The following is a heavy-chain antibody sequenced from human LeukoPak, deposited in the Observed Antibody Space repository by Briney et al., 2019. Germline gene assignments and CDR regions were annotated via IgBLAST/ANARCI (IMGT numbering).Heavy chain of an antibody. J-gene: IGHJ4*02. Sequence: GASVKVSCKVSGYTLTELSMHWVRQAPGKGLEWMGGFDPEDGETIYAQKFQGRVTMTEDTSTDTAYMELSSLRSEDTAVYYCAGAYYYGSGSYYNCWGQGTLVTVSS. CDR2: FDPEDGET. D-gene: IGHD3-10*01. CDR1: GYTLTELS. CDR3: AGAYYYGSGSYYNC. V-gene: IGHV1-24*01.